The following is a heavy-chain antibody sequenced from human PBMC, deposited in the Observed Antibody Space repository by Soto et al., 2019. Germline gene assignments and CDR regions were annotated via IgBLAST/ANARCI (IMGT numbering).Heavy chain of an antibody. Sequence: SVDVSCKASGGTFSSYSISWVRQAPGRGREGMGGIIPIFGTANYAQKFQGRVTITADKSTSTAYMELSSLRSEDTAVYYCARTGRRGGGDCYSCYYYGMDVWGQGTTVTVSS. J-gene: IGHJ6*02. CDR1: GGTFSSYS. V-gene: IGHV1-69*06. CDR2: IIPIFGTA. D-gene: IGHD2-21*02. CDR3: ARTGRRGGGDCYSCYYYGMDV.